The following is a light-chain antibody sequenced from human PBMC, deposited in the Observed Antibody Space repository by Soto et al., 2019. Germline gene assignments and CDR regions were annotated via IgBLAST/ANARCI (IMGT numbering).Light chain of an antibody. CDR1: NIGSKS. J-gene: IGLJ2*01. Sequence: SYELTQPPSVSVAPGKTAMITCGGNNIGSKSVPWYQQKPGQAPVLVIYYDSDLPSGIPERVSCSNSGNTATLTISRVEAGDEADYYCQVWDSSSDHVVFGGGTQLPVL. V-gene: IGLV3-21*04. CDR2: YDS. CDR3: QVWDSSSDHVV.